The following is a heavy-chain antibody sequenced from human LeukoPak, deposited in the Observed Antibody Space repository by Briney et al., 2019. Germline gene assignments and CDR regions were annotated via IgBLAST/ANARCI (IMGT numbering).Heavy chain of an antibody. CDR3: AKETSSGNFVTIDC. D-gene: IGHD1-26*01. CDR2: ITGDGGGT. CDR1: GFTFRRYV. J-gene: IGHJ4*02. Sequence: GGSLGLSCAASGFTFRRYVMSWVRQTPEKGLEWVSAITGDGGGTNHADSVKGRFTIFRDNSKNTLYLQMNSLRAEDTAVYYCAKETSSGNFVTIDCWGQGALVTVSS. V-gene: IGHV3-23*01.